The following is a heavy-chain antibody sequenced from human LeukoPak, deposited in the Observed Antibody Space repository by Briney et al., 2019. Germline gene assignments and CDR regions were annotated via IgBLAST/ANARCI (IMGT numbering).Heavy chain of an antibody. CDR2: IKQDGSEK. CDR3: ARDLVGYYGSGSA. Sequence: QSGRSLRLSCAASGLTFSSYWITSVSQAPGKGLEWVANIKQDGSEKYYVDSVKGRFTISRDKAKNSLYLQMNSLRAEDTAVYYCARDLVGYYGSGSAWGQGTLVTVSS. J-gene: IGHJ5*02. D-gene: IGHD3-10*01. CDR1: GLTFSSYW. V-gene: IGHV3-7*01.